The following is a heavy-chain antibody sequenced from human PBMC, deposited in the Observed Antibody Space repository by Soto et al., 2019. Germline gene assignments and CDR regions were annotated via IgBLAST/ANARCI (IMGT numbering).Heavy chain of an antibody. V-gene: IGHV4-59*01. J-gene: IGHJ4*02. D-gene: IGHD3-10*01. CDR3: AKATRFGDFDY. CDR1: GGSISSYY. CDR2: IYYSGST. Sequence: SETLSLTCTVSGGSISSYYWSWIRQPPGKGLEWIGYIYYSGSTNYNPSLKSRVTISVDTSKNQFSLKLSSVTAADMAVYCCAKATRFGDFDYRGQGILVTGSS.